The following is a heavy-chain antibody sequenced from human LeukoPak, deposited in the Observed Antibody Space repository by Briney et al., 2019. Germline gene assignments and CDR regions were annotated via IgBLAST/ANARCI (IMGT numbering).Heavy chain of an antibody. CDR3: AGYCGGGSGYPYYYYGMDV. V-gene: IGHV1-18*01. CDR2: ISAYNGNT. D-gene: IGHD2-15*01. J-gene: IGHJ6*02. Sequence: ASVKVSCKASGYTFTSYGISWVRQAPGQGLEWMGWISAYNGNTNYAQKLQGRVTMTTDTSTSTAYMELRSLRSDDTAVYYCAGYCGGGSGYPYYYYGMDVWGQGTTVTVSS. CDR1: GYTFTSYG.